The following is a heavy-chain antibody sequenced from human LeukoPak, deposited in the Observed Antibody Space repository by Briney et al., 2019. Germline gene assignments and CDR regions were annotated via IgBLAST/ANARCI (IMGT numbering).Heavy chain of an antibody. CDR2: VYYNGNT. Sequence: SETLSLTCTVAGGYISSGDSYWSWIRQPPGKGLEWIGYVYYNGNTKCNPSLKSRVTISVDTSNNQFSLKLSSVTAADTAVYYCARYLGSSGWFLDYWGQGTLVTGSS. J-gene: IGHJ4*02. CDR3: ARYLGSSGWFLDY. D-gene: IGHD6-19*01. V-gene: IGHV4-61*08. CDR1: GGYISSGDSY.